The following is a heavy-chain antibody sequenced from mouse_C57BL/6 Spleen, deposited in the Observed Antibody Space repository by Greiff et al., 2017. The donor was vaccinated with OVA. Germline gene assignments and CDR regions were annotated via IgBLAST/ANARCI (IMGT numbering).Heavy chain of an antibody. CDR1: GYTFTSYG. J-gene: IGHJ3*01. Sequence: SGAELARPGASVKLSCKASGYTFTSYGISWVKQRTGQGLEWIGEIYPRSGNTYYNEKFKGKATLTADKSSSTAYMELRSLTSEDSAVYFCARGDYYGSSSFAYWGQGTLVTVSA. D-gene: IGHD1-1*01. V-gene: IGHV1-81*01. CDR2: IYPRSGNT. CDR3: ARGDYYGSSSFAY.